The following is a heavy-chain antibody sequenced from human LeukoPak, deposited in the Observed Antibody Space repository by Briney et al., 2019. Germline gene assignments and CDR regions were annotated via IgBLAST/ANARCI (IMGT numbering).Heavy chain of an antibody. D-gene: IGHD2-15*01. J-gene: IGHJ4*02. CDR1: GFTYSSYW. V-gene: IGHV3-7*04. CDR3: ARGPSGGNGFSY. CDR2: IKQDGSER. Sequence: GGSLRLSCAASGFTYSSYWMSWVRQAPWKGLEWVANIKQDGSERYYVDSVKGRFTISRDNAKNSLYLQMNSLRAVDTAVYYCARGPSGGNGFSYWGLGTLVTVSS.